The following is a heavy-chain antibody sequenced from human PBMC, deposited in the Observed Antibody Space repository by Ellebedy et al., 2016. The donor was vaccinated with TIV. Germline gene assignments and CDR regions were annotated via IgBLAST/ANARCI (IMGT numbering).Heavy chain of an antibody. CDR2: ISAYNGNT. J-gene: IGHJ6*02. D-gene: IGHD4-17*01. Sequence: ASVKVSCXASGYTLTSYGISWVRQAPGPGLEWMGWISAYNGNTNYAQKLQGRVTMTTDTSTSTAYMELRSLRSDDTAVYYCARDWLTVTTSITYYYGMDVWGQGTTVTVSS. CDR1: GYTLTSYG. V-gene: IGHV1-18*04. CDR3: ARDWLTVTTSITYYYGMDV.